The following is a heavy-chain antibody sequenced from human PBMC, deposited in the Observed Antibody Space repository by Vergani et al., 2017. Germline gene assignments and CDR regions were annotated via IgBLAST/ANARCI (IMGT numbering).Heavy chain of an antibody. V-gene: IGHV4-39*07. D-gene: IGHD3-3*01. CDR3: ARVRITIFGVVGDFDY. J-gene: IGHJ4*02. CDR1: GGSISSSSYY. Sequence: QLQLQESGPGLVKPSETLSLTCTVSGGSISSSSYYWGWIRQPPGKGLEWIGSIYYSGSTYYNPSLKSRVTISVDTSKNQFSLKLSSVTAADPAVYYCARVRITIFGVVGDFDYWGQGTLVTVSS. CDR2: IYYSGST.